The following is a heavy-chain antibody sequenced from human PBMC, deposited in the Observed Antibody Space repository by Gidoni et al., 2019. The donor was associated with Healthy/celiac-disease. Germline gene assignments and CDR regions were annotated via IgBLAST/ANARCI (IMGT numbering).Heavy chain of an antibody. D-gene: IGHD4-17*01. CDR1: GFTFDDYA. V-gene: IGHV3-9*01. Sequence: EVQLVESGGGLVQPGRSLRLSCAASGFTFDDYAMHWVRQAPGKGLEWVSGISWNIGSIGYADSVKGRFTISRDNAKNSLYLQMNSLRAEDTALYYCVLTVTRDYYYYGMDVWGQGTTVTVSS. J-gene: IGHJ6*02. CDR2: ISWNIGSI. CDR3: VLTVTRDYYYYGMDV.